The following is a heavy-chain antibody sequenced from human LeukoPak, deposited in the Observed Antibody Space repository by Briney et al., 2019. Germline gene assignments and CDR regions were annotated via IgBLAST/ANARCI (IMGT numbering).Heavy chain of an antibody. CDR1: GYTFTSYG. CDR2: ISAYNGNT. J-gene: IGHJ3*02. D-gene: IGHD3-22*01. CDR3: ARYDGCGSPNSAAFDI. V-gene: IGHV1-18*01. Sequence: ASVKVSCKASGYTFTSYGISWVRQAPGQGLEWMGWISAYNGNTNYAQKLQGRGTMTTGTSTSTAYMELRSLRSDDTAVDYCARYDGCGSPNSAAFDIWGQGTMVTVSS.